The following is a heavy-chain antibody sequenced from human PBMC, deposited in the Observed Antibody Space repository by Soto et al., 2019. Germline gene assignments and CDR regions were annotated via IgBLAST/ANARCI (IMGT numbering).Heavy chain of an antibody. V-gene: IGHV1-69*13. D-gene: IGHD1-1*01. J-gene: IGHJ5*02. CDR3: ARDPPVQAPPFAH. Sequence: ASAKVSCKASGGTFSSYAICWVRHAPGQGLEWMGGIIHIFGTEKYEQKFQGRVTITADESTSTDYMEMSSMRSEDTAVYYCARDPPVQAPPFAHWGQGTLVTVSS. CDR1: GGTFSSYA. CDR2: IIHIFGTE.